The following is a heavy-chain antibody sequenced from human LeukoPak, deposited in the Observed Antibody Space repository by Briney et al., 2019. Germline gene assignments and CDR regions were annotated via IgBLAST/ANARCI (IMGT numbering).Heavy chain of an antibody. J-gene: IGHJ4*02. V-gene: IGHV3-23*01. CDR1: GFTFSSYA. CDR3: ASHYASGALVTYYFDY. D-gene: IGHD4-17*01. CDR2: ISGSGGTT. Sequence: GGSLRLSCAASGFTFSSYAMSWVRQAPGKGLEWVSAISGSGGTTYYADSVKGRFTISRDNSKNTLYLQMNSLRAEDTAVYYCASHYASGALVTYYFDYWGQGTLVTVFS.